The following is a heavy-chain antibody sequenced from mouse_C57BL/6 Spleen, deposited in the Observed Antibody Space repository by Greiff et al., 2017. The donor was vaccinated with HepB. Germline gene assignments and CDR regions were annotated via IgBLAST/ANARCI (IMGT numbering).Heavy chain of an antibody. V-gene: IGHV6-3*01. Sequence: DVKLVESGGGLVQPGGSMKLSCVASGFTFSNYWMNWVRQSPEKGLEWVAQIRLKSDNYATHYAESVKGRFTISRDDSKSSVYLQMNNLRAEDTGIYYCTADGPFAYWGQGTLVTVSA. CDR1: GFTFSNYW. D-gene: IGHD2-3*01. CDR2: IRLKSDNYAT. J-gene: IGHJ3*01. CDR3: TADGPFAY.